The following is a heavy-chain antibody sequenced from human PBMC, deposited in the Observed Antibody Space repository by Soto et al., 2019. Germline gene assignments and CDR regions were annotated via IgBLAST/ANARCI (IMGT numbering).Heavy chain of an antibody. D-gene: IGHD3-9*01. J-gene: IGHJ3*02. CDR1: GFTFSSYG. CDR3: AKDWVNYDILTDI. Sequence: QVQLVESGGGVVQPGRSLRLSCAASGFTFSSYGMHWVRQAPGKGLEWVAVISYDGSNKYYADSVKGRFTISRDNSKNTLYLQMNSLRAEDTAVYYCAKDWVNYDILTDIWGQGTMVTVSS. CDR2: ISYDGSNK. V-gene: IGHV3-30*18.